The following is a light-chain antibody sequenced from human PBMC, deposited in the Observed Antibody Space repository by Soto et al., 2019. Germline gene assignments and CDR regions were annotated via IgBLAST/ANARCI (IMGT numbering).Light chain of an antibody. V-gene: IGKV3-20*01. Sequence: EVVMTQSPATLSVSPGESATLSCRASQSVSSSYLAWYQQKPGQAPRLLIYGASNRATGIPDRFSGGGSGTDFALTINRLEPEDFAVYYCQQSYSSPWTFGQGTKVDIK. CDR3: QQSYSSPWT. CDR1: QSVSSSY. J-gene: IGKJ1*01. CDR2: GAS.